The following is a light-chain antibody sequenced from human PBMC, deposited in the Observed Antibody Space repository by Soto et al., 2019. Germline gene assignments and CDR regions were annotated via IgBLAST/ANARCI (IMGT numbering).Light chain of an antibody. CDR1: HTVANF. Sequence: DTVLIQSPATLSLSPGERATLSCRASHTVANFLAWYQHKAGQAPRLLIYDVSNRATGIPARFSGSGSGTDFTLTISSLEPEDFAVYYCQQRSNWPPTFGGGTNVEIK. V-gene: IGKV3-11*01. CDR3: QQRSNWPPT. J-gene: IGKJ4*01. CDR2: DVS.